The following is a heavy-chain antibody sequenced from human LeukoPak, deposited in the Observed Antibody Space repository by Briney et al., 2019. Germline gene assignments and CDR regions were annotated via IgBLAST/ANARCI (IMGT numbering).Heavy chain of an antibody. CDR2: IYYSGTT. J-gene: IGHJ6*03. D-gene: IGHD6-13*01. CDR1: GDSISNYY. V-gene: IGHV4-59*01. Sequence: SETLSLTCTVSGDSISNYYWSWIRQPPGKGLEWIGYIYYSGTTNYNPSLKSRVTISVDTSKNQFSLKLSSVTAADTAVYYCARTTEAHSWRTRYYDYYMDVWGKGTTVTVSS. CDR3: ARTTEAHSWRTRYYDYYMDV.